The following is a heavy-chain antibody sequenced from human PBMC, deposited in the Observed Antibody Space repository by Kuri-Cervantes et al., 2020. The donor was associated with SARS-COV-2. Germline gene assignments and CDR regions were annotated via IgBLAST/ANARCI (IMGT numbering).Heavy chain of an antibody. CDR3: ARDRLRFAQSIAARRGFDY. Sequence: GESLKISCAASGFTFSSYGMHWVRQAPGKGLEWVAVIWYDGSNKYYADSVKGRFTISRDNSKNTLYLQMNSLRAEDTAVYYCARDRLRFAQSIAARRGFDYWGQGTLVTVSS. CDR1: GFTFSSYG. J-gene: IGHJ4*02. CDR2: IWYDGSNK. V-gene: IGHV3-33*01. D-gene: IGHD6-6*01.